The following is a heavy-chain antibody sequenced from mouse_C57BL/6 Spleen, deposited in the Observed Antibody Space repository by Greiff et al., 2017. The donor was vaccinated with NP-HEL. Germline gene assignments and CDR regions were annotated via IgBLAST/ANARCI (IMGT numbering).Heavy chain of an antibody. CDR1: GYTFTSYW. Sequence: QVQLQQPGAELVRPGSSVKLSCKASGYTFTSYWLDWVKQRPGQGLEWIGNIYPSDSETHYNQKFKDKATLTVDKSSSTAYMQLSSLTSEDSAVYYCARAASNSFGYWGQGTTLTVSS. CDR3: ARAASNSFGY. J-gene: IGHJ2*01. V-gene: IGHV1-61*01. D-gene: IGHD2-5*01. CDR2: IYPSDSET.